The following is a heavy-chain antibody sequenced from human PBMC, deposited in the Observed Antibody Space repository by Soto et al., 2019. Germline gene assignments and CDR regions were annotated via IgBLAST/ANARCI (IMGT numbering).Heavy chain of an antibody. Sequence: QVQLVQSGGEVKKPGASVKVSCKASGDTVTKYGISWVRQAPGQGLEWLGWISFYNGHTNYALKFQDRITFTTDTSTNTASMELRSLTSDDTDVYYCASATSIAVAGKETWGQGTLVTVSS. J-gene: IGHJ4*02. CDR3: ASATSIAVAGKET. D-gene: IGHD6-19*01. CDR1: GDTVTKYG. V-gene: IGHV1-18*01. CDR2: ISFYNGHT.